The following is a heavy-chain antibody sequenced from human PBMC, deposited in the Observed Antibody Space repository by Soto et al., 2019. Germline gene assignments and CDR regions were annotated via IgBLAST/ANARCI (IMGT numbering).Heavy chain of an antibody. J-gene: IGHJ6*01. CDR2: ISYDGSNK. CDR1: GFTFSSYG. V-gene: IGHV3-30*18. Sequence: QVQLVESGGGVVQPGRSLRLSCAASGFTFSSYGMHWVRQAPGKGLEWVAVISYDGSNKYYADSVKGRFTISRDNSKNTLYLQMNRLRAEDTAVYYCAKEESPGYYYGMDVW. CDR3: AKEESPGYYYGMDV.